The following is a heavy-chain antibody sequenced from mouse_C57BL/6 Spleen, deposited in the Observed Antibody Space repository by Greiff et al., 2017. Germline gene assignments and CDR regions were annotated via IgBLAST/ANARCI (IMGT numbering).Heavy chain of an antibody. V-gene: IGHV1-5*01. CDR1: GYTFTSYW. D-gene: IGHD1-1*01. CDR3: TTLITTVDYFDY. CDR2: IYPGNSDT. J-gene: IGHJ2*01. Sequence: VQLKQSGTVLARPGASVKMSCKTSGYTFTSYWMHWVKQRPGQGLEWIGAIYPGNSDTSYNQKFKGKAKLTAVTSASTAYMELSSLTNEDSAVYYCTTLITTVDYFDYWGQGTTLTVSS.